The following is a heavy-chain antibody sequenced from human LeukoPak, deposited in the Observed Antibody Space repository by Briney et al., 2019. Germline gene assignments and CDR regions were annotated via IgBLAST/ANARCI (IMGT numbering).Heavy chain of an antibody. CDR2: FDPEDGET. V-gene: IGHV1-24*01. J-gene: IGHJ4*02. CDR1: GYTLTELS. CDR3: ARGLRGQQLVHFDY. D-gene: IGHD6-13*01. Sequence: ASVKVSCKVSGYTLTELSMHWVRQAPGKGLEWMGGFDPEDGETIYAQKFQGRVTMTEDTSTDTAYMELSSLRSEDTAVYYCARGLRGQQLVHFDYWGQGTLVTVSS.